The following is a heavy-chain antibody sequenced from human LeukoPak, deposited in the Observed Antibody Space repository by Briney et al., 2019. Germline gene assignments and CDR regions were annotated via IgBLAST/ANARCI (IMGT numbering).Heavy chain of an antibody. J-gene: IGHJ6*03. CDR3: ASGPNDILTHTQYYYYYYMDV. CDR1: GGSFSSYA. D-gene: IGHD3-9*01. CDR2: IMPIFGTA. V-gene: IGHV1-69*13. Sequence: GASVKVSCKASGGSFSSYAISWVRQAPGQGLEWMGGIMPIFGTANYAQKFQGRVTITADESTSTAYMELSSLRSEDTAVYYCASGPNDILTHTQYYYYYYMDVWGKGTTVTISS.